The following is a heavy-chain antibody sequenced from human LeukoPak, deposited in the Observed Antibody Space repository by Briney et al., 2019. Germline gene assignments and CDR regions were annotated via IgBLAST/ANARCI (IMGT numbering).Heavy chain of an antibody. CDR3: ARDFYSITIFGVATSDNWFDP. CDR2: ISAYNGIT. J-gene: IGHJ5*02. V-gene: IGHV1-18*01. D-gene: IGHD3-3*01. CDR1: GYTFTSYG. Sequence: ASVKVSCKASGYTFTSYGISWVRQAPGQGLELMGWISAYNGITNYAQKLQGRVTMTTDTSTSTAHMELRSLRSDDTAVYYCARDFYSITIFGVATSDNWFDPWGQGTLVTVSS.